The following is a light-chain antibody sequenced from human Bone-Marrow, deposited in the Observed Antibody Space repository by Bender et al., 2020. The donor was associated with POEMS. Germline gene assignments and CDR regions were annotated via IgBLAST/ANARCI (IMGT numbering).Light chain of an antibody. CDR1: NLGDKY. CDR2: QND. J-gene: IGLJ3*02. V-gene: IGLV3-1*01. CDR3: QAWEFSTAV. Sequence: SYELTQPPSVSVSPGQTASITCSGDNLGDKYASWYQQKPGQSPVLVIYQNDRRPSGFPERFFGSMSGNTATLTISETRVMDEADYYCQAWEFSTAVFGGGTKLTVL.